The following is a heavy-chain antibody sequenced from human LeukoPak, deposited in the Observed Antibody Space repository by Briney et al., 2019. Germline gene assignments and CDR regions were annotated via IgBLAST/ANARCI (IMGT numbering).Heavy chain of an antibody. V-gene: IGHV1-69*06. CDR1: GGTFSSYA. J-gene: IGHJ5*02. D-gene: IGHD3-10*01. CDR3: ARVGYYYGSGAYNWFDP. CDR2: IIPIFGTA. Sequence: SVKVSCKASGGTFSSYAISWVRQAPGQGLEWMGGIIPIFGTANYAQKFQGRVTITADKSTSTAYMELSSLRSEDTAVYYCARVGYYYGSGAYNWFDPWGQGTLVTVSS.